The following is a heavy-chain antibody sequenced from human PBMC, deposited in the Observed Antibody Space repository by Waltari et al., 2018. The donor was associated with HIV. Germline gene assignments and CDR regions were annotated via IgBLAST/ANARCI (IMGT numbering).Heavy chain of an antibody. D-gene: IGHD4-17*01. Sequence: QVQLPQWASVLLKPSQTLSLTCAVYGGSFSGYYWSWLRQPPGKGLEWIGEIIQSGFTNYSPFIKCRVTISVETSKNQFARKLRSVTAADTAMYYCARGTPSTGTTKWGQGTRVTVSS. CDR1: GGSFSGYY. CDR2: IIQSGFT. J-gene: IGHJ4*02. V-gene: IGHV4-34*01. CDR3: ARGTPSTGTTK.